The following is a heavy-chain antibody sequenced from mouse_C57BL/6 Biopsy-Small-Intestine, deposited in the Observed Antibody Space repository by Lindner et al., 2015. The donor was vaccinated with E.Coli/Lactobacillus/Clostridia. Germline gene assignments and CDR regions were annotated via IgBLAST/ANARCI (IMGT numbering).Heavy chain of an antibody. CDR1: GYTFTNYW. J-gene: IGHJ2*01. V-gene: IGHV1-63*01. CDR2: IYPGGGYT. Sequence: VQLQESGAELVRPGTSVKMSRKASGYTFTNYWIGWAKQRPGHGLEWIGDIYPGGGYTNYNEKFKGKATLTADKSSSTAYMQFSSLTSEDSAIYYCARCHGNYPYYFDYWGQGTTLTVSS. CDR3: ARCHGNYPYYFDY. D-gene: IGHD2-1*01.